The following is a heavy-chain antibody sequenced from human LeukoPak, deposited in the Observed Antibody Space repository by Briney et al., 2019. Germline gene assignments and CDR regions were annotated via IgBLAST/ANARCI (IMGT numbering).Heavy chain of an antibody. J-gene: IGHJ4*02. CDR3: ARDHYHKIHSVMVTAPDY. CDR2: INPTGGST. V-gene: IGHV1-46*01. Sequence: ASVKVSCKASGYTFTCYYMHWVRQAPGEGLEWMGIINPTGGSTSYAQKFQGRVTMTRDTSTSTVYMELSSLRSEDTAVYYCARDHYHKIHSVMVTAPDYWGQGTLVTVSS. CDR1: GYTFTCYY. D-gene: IGHD2-21*02.